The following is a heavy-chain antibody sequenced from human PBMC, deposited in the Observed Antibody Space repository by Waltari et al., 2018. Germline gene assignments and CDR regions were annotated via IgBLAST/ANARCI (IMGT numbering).Heavy chain of an antibody. J-gene: IGHJ2*01. D-gene: IGHD6-13*01. CDR1: GGSISSRSYY. Sequence: QLQLQESGPGLVKPSETLSLTCTVSGGSISSRSYYWGWIRQPPGKGLEWIGSIYYSGSTYYNPSLKSRVTISVDTSKNQFSLKLSSVTAADTAVYYCARGERDSSSWRYWYFDLWGRGTLVTVSS. CDR3: ARGERDSSSWRYWYFDL. CDR2: IYYSGST. V-gene: IGHV4-39*07.